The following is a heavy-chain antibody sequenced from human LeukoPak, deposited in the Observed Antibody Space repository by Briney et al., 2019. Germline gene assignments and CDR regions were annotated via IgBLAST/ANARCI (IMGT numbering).Heavy chain of an antibody. Sequence: PSETLSLTCTVSSGSISTSNYYWGWVRQPPGKALEWIGNIFYSGSTYYSPSLKSRVTISVDKSKNQFSLKLSSVTAADTAVYYCARCGSSGWYSGDAFDIWGQGTMVTVSS. V-gene: IGHV4-39*07. J-gene: IGHJ3*02. D-gene: IGHD6-19*01. CDR1: SGSISTSNYY. CDR3: ARCGSSGWYSGDAFDI. CDR2: IFYSGST.